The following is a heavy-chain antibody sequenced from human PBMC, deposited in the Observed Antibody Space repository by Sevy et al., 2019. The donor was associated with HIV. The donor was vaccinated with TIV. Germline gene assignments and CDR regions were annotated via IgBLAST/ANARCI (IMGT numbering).Heavy chain of an antibody. CDR3: VIDSRNGLAP. CDR1: GFIFSTYG. Sequence: GGSLRLSCVASGFIFSTYGMHWVRQAPGKGLEWVAVIWYDGINKDYADSVKGRFIISRDNSKNTMYLEMDSLKAEDTAVYYCVIDSRNGLAPWGQGALVTVSS. V-gene: IGHV3-33*01. D-gene: IGHD2-8*01. CDR2: IWYDGINK. J-gene: IGHJ5*02.